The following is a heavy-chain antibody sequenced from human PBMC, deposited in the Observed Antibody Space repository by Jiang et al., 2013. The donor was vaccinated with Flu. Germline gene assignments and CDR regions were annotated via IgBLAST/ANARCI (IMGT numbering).Heavy chain of an antibody. Sequence: KPGSSAKVSCKASGGTFSSYTISWVRQAPGQGLEWMGRIIPILGIANYAQKFQGRVTITADKSTSTAYMELSSLRSEDTAVHYCATVTIIITAGRPLYYGMDVWGQGTTVTVSS. CDR2: IIPILGIA. J-gene: IGHJ6*02. D-gene: IGHD3-16*01. V-gene: IGHV1-69*02. CDR1: GGTFSSYT. CDR3: ATVTIIITAGRPLYYGMDV.